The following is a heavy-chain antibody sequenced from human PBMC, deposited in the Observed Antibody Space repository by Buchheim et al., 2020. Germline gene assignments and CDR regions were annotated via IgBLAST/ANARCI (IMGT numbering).Heavy chain of an antibody. J-gene: IGHJ4*02. CDR3: ARWDYDGDYVDY. CDR2: INSDGSST. V-gene: IGHV3-74*01. CDR1: GFAFSLYW. D-gene: IGHD4-17*01. Sequence: EVQLVESGGGLVQPGGSLRLSCAASGFAFSLYWMHWVRQTPGKGLVWVSRINSDGSSTNYADSVKGRFTIPRDNAKSTLYLQMNSLRAEDTAVYYCARWDYDGDYVDYWGQGTL.